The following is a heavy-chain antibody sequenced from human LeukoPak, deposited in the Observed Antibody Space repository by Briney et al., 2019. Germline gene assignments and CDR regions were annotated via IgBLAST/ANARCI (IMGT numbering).Heavy chain of an antibody. CDR1: RSTFSSLD. CDR2: INWDASYM. V-gene: IGHV3-21*01. J-gene: IGHJ4*02. D-gene: IGHD5-12*01. Sequence: GGSLRPSCAASRSTFSSLDFNWVRQAPGKGLEWVASINWDASYMFYADSVRGRFTISRDNAKNSLYLQMNGLRAEDTAVYYCGMRGLTFDRGQGTLVTVSS. CDR3: GMRGLTFD.